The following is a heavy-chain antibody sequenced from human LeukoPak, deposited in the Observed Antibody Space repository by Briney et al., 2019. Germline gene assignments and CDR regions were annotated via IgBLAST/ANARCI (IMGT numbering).Heavy chain of an antibody. CDR2: INSDGSST. D-gene: IGHD6-6*01. Sequence: GGSLSLSCAASGFTFSSYWMHWVRQAPGKGLVWVSRINSDGSSTSYADSVKGRFTISRDNAKNTLYLQMNSLRAADTAVYYCARAVQSETIAAFDYWGQGTLVTVSS. CDR3: ARAVQSETIAAFDY. V-gene: IGHV3-74*01. CDR1: GFTFSSYW. J-gene: IGHJ4*02.